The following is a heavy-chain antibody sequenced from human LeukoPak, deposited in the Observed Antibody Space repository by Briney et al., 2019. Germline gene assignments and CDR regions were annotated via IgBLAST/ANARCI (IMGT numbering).Heavy chain of an antibody. CDR2: INDSGST. V-gene: IGHV4-34*01. J-gene: IGHJ5*02. CDR1: GGPFSGYY. D-gene: IGHD6-19*01. CDR3: ASTIAVAGPNWFDP. Sequence: PSETLSLTCAVYGGPFSGYYWSWIRQPPGKGLEWIGEINDSGSTNYNPSLKSRVTISVDTSKNQFSLKLNSVTAADTAVYYCASTIAVAGPNWFDPWGQGTLVTVSS.